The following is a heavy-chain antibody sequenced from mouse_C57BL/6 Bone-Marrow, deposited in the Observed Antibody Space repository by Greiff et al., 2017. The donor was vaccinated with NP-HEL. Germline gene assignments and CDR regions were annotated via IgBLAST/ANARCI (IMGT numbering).Heavy chain of an antibody. CDR2: IYPGDGDT. J-gene: IGHJ3*01. CDR1: GYAFSSSW. Sequence: VESGASVKIPCKASGYAFSSSWMNWVKQRPGKGLEWTGRIYPGDGDTNYNGKFKGKATLTADKSSSTAYMQLSSLTSEDSAVYFCATPHDGYYPAWFAYWGQGTLVTVSA. V-gene: IGHV1-82*01. CDR3: ATPHDGYYPAWFAY. D-gene: IGHD2-3*01.